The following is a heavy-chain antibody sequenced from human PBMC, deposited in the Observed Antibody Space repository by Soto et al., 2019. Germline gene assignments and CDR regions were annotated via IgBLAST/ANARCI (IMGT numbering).Heavy chain of an antibody. CDR1: GGSISSGGYS. V-gene: IGHV4-30-2*01. CDR2: IYHSGST. CDR3: ARGYGRNFDY. D-gene: IGHD5-18*01. Sequence: SETLSLTCAVSGGSISSGGYSWSWIRQPPGKGLEWIGYIYHSGSTYYNPSLKSRVTISVDRSKNQFSLKLSSVTAADTAVYYCARGYGRNFDYRGQGPLVTVS. J-gene: IGHJ4*02.